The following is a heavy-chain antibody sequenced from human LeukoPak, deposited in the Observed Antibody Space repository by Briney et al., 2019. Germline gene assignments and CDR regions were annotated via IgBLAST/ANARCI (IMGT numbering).Heavy chain of an antibody. CDR1: GFTFSDYY. CDR2: ISSSGSTI. V-gene: IGHV3-11*01. Sequence: PGGSLSLSCAASGFTFSDYYMSWIRQAPGKGLEWVSYISSSGSTIYYADSVKGRFTISRDNSKKTLDLHMDSLRAEDTAVYYCAKERLGGNYGDYAVDYWGQGTMVTVSS. CDR3: AKERLGGNYGDYAVDY. D-gene: IGHD4-17*01. J-gene: IGHJ4*02.